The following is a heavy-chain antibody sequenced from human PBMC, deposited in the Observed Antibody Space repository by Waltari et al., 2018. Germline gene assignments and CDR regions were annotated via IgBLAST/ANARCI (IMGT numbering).Heavy chain of an antibody. CDR1: GGSFSGYY. Sequence: QVQLQQWGAGLLKPSETLSLTCAVYGGSFSGYYWSWIRQPPGKGLEWIGEINHCPSTNYNASLESRVTISVDTSKDQFSLKLGSVTAADTAVYYCARSHLEVQHWGQGTLVTVSS. J-gene: IGHJ1*01. CDR2: INHCPST. D-gene: IGHD1-1*01. CDR3: ARSHLEVQH. V-gene: IGHV4-34*01.